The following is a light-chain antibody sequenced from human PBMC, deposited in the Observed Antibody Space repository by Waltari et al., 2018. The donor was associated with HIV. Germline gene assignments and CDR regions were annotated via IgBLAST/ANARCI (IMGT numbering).Light chain of an antibody. CDR1: DSDIGNFNL. CDR2: DVS. J-gene: IGLJ3*02. Sequence: QSALTKPASVPGNPGQSVTITCTGTDSDIGNFNLVSWFQQHPGKAPKLLIYDVSKRPSGVSIRFSGSKSGYFTSLTISWLLTEDESSYYCLTYVSKTSTWQFGGGTYLTV. V-gene: IGLV2-23*02. CDR3: LTYVSKTSTWQ.